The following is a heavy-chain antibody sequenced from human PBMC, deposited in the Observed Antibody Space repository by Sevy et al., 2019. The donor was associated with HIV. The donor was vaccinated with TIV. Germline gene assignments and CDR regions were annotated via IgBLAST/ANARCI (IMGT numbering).Heavy chain of an antibody. CDR2: IYSSDAT. CDR1: GFAVSTYY. J-gene: IGHJ4*02. Sequence: GGSLRLSCAASGFAVSTYYMSWVRQAPGRGLEWVSVIYSSDATYYADSVKGRFTISRDNSRNTLYLQMSSLRAEDTAIYYCVRAPPYNRNSKDFDYWGQGTLVTVSS. V-gene: IGHV3-66*01. D-gene: IGHD1-7*01. CDR3: VRAPPYNRNSKDFDY.